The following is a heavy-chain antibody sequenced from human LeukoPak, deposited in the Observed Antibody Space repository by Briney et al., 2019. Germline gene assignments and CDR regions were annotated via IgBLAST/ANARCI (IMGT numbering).Heavy chain of an antibody. CDR3: ARVNPPEGRYCSGGSCYPYYYYGMDV. CDR1: GYTFTSYA. J-gene: IGHJ6*02. Sequence: GASVKVSCKASGYTFTSYAMHWVRQAPGQRLEWMGWINAGNGNTKYSQKFQGRVTITRDTSASTAYMELSSLRSEGTAVYYCARVNPPEGRYCSGGSCYPYYYYGMDVWGQGTTVTVSS. D-gene: IGHD2-15*01. V-gene: IGHV1-3*01. CDR2: INAGNGNT.